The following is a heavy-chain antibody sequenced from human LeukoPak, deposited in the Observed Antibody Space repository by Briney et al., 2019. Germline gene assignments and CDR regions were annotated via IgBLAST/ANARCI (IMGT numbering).Heavy chain of an antibody. D-gene: IGHD3-22*01. CDR2: FDPEDGET. CDR1: GYTLTELS. CDR3: ATDQYYYDSSGYPRALYAFDI. J-gene: IGHJ3*02. Sequence: ASVKVSCKVSGYTLTELSMHWVRQAPGKGLEWMGGFDPEDGETIYAQKFQGRVTMTEDTSTDTAYMVLSSLRSEDTAVYYCATDQYYYDSSGYPRALYAFDIWGQGTMVTVSS. V-gene: IGHV1-24*01.